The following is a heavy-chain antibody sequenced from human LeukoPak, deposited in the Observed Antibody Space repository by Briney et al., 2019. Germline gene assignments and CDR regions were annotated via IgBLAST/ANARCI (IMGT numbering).Heavy chain of an antibody. V-gene: IGHV4-31*03. CDR2: IYYSGST. CDR3: AREGIAAAGDAFDI. Sequence: PSETLSLTCTVSGGSISSGGYYWSWLRQHPGKGLEWIGYIYYSGSTYYNPSLKSRVTISVDTSKNQFSLKLSPVTAADTAVYYCAREGIAAAGDAFDIWGQGTMVTVSS. CDR1: GGSISSGGYY. J-gene: IGHJ3*02. D-gene: IGHD6-13*01.